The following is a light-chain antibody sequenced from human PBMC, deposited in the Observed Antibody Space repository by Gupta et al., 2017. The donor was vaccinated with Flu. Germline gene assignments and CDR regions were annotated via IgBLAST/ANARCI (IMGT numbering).Light chain of an antibody. CDR3: QQLHT. V-gene: IGKV1-9*01. CDR1: QGMSSY. J-gene: IGKJ4*01. Sequence: LTQSPSFLSASVGDRVTITCRASQGMSSYLAGHQQKPGKAPKLLISAASTLQSGVTSRFSGSGSGTEFTRTISSLQPEDFATYYGQQLHTFGGGTKVEIK. CDR2: AAS.